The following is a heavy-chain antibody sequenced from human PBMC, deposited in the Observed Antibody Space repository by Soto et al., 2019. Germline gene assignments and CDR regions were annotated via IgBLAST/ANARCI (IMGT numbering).Heavy chain of an antibody. CDR1: GFTFSDYY. CDR3: APVAAYGNYRFNY. D-gene: IGHD4-17*01. J-gene: IGHJ4*02. CDR2: ISNSGGST. V-gene: IGHV3-11*06. Sequence: PGGSLRLSCAASGFTFSDYYMSWIRQAPGKGLEWVSYISNSGGSTNYADSVKGRFTVSRENAKNSLYLQMNNLRADDTAVYYCAPVAAYGNYRFNYWGQGALVTVSS.